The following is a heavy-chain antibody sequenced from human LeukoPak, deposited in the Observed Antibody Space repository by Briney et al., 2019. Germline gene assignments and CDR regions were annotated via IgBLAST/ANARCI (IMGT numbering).Heavy chain of an antibody. J-gene: IGHJ4*02. D-gene: IGHD3-22*01. CDR2: ISDSGST. CDR3: ARGYDSSAYYPFNY. V-gene: IGHV4-59*11. CDR1: GGSLSTHH. Sequence: SETLSLTCVVSGGSLSTHHWSWIRQSPGRGLEWIGYISDSGSTNYNPSLKSRVTISVDTSKNQFSLMLSSVTAADTAVYYCARGYDSSAYYPFNYWGQGTLATVSS.